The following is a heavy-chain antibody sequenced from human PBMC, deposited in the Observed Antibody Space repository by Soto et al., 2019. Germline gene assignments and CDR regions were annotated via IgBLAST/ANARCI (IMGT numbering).Heavy chain of an antibody. CDR3: ARGGGYSSGWYVGMDV. Sequence: GGSLRLSCAASGFTFSSYAMHWVRQAPGKGLEWVAVISYDGSNKYYADSVKGRFTISRDNSKNTLYLQMNSLRAEDTAVYYCARGGGYSSGWYVGMDVWGQGTTVTVSS. CDR1: GFTFSSYA. CDR2: ISYDGSNK. D-gene: IGHD6-19*01. V-gene: IGHV3-30-3*01. J-gene: IGHJ6*02.